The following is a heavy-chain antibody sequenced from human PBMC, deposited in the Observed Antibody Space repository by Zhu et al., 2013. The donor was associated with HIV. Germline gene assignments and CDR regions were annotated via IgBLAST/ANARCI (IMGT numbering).Heavy chain of an antibody. V-gene: IGHV1-3*01. CDR2: INAGNGNT. J-gene: IGHJ4*02. Sequence: QVQLVQSGAEVKKPGASVKVSCKASGYTFTSYAMHWVRQAPGQRLEWMGWINAGNGNTKYSQKFQGRVTITRDTSASTAYMELSSLRSEDTAVYYCASLGYCSGGSCYTPIDYWGQGTLVTVSS. D-gene: IGHD2-15*01. CDR3: ASLGYCSGGSCYTPIDY. CDR1: GYTFTSYA.